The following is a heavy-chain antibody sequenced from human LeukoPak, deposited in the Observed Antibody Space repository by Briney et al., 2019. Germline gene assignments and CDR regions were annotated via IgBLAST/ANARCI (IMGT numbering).Heavy chain of an antibody. Sequence: GGSLRLSCAASGFIVSSSYMSWVRQTQGKGLEWVSTFQRDGHTAYADSVKGRFTISRDVSENRIYLQMNSLRVEDTAVYYCAKGDTDCTCPGYWGRGTLVTVSS. CDR2: FQRDGHT. CDR1: GFIVSSSY. D-gene: IGHD2-21*02. V-gene: IGHV3-53*01. CDR3: AKGDTDCTCPGY. J-gene: IGHJ4*02.